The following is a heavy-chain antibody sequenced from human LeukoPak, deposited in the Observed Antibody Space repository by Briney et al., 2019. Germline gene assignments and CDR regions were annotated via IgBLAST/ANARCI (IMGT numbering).Heavy chain of an antibody. CDR2: ISWNSGSI. V-gene: IGHV3-9*01. CDR3: ARSQVTMVGPIDY. D-gene: IGHD4/OR15-4a*01. Sequence: PGRSLRLSCAASGFTFDDYAMHWVRQAPGKGLEWVSGISWNSGSIGYADSVKGRFTISRDNAKNSLYLQMNSLRAEDTAVYYCARSQVTMVGPIDYWGQGTLVTVSS. CDR1: GFTFDDYA. J-gene: IGHJ4*02.